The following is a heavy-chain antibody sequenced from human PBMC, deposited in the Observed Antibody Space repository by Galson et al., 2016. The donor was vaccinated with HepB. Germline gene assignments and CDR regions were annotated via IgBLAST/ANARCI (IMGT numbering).Heavy chain of an antibody. D-gene: IGHD1-26*01. Sequence: SLLLSCSASCVTVSNNYMSWVRQAPGKGLEGVSVMYSGGRTHYADTVKGQFTIHTHSYKEPLYLQMNSLRNEATAVYYCASSPGAGLWGQGTLVTVSS. CDR1: CVTVSNNY. V-gene: IGHV3-53*01. CDR2: MYSGGRT. J-gene: IGHJ4*02. CDR3: ASSPGAGL.